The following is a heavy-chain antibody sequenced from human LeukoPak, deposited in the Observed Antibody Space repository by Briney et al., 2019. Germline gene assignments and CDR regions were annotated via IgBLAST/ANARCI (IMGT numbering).Heavy chain of an antibody. V-gene: IGHV3-21*04. CDR3: AKDARGYVELNVDY. CDR1: GFTFSSYA. CDR2: ISSSSSYI. Sequence: GGSLRLSCAASGFTFSSYAMNWVRQAPGKGLEWVSSISSSSSYIYYADSVKGRFTISRDNSKNTLYLQMNSLRAEDTAVYYCAKDARGYVELNVDYWGQGTLVTVSS. D-gene: IGHD3-3*01. J-gene: IGHJ4*02.